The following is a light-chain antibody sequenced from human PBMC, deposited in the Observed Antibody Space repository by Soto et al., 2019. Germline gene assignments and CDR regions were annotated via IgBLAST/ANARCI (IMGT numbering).Light chain of an antibody. Sequence: IVLTQSLATLSLSPGERATLSCRASQSVSSYLAWYQQKPGQAPRLLIYDASNRATGIPARFSGSGSGTDFTLTISSLEPEDFAVYYCQQRSNWPLITFGQGTRLEIK. CDR3: QQRSNWPLIT. J-gene: IGKJ5*01. CDR1: QSVSSY. V-gene: IGKV3-11*01. CDR2: DAS.